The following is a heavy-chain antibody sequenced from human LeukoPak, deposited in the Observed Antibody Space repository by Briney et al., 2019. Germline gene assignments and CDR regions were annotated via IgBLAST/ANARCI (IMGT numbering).Heavy chain of an antibody. J-gene: IGHJ4*02. CDR2: ISAYNGNT. Sequence: ASVKVSCKASGYTFTSYGISWVRQAPGQGLEWMGWISAYNGNTNYVQKLQGRITMTTDTSTSTAYMELRSLRSDDTAVYYCGRVPAAMVSNFDYWGQGTLVTVSS. V-gene: IGHV1-18*01. D-gene: IGHD2-2*01. CDR1: GYTFTSYG. CDR3: GRVPAAMVSNFDY.